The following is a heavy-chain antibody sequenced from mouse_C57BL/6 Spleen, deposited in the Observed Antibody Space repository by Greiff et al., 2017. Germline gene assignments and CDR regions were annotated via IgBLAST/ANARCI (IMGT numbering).Heavy chain of an antibody. CDR1: GFTFSDYG. Sequence: ESGGGLVKPGGSLKLSCAASGFTFSDYGMHWVRQAPEKGLEWVAYISSGSSTIYYADTVKGRFTISRDNAKNTLFLQMTSLRSEDTAMYYCARGNSNVGTWFAYWGQGTLVTVSA. CDR3: ARGNSNVGTWFAY. J-gene: IGHJ3*01. V-gene: IGHV5-17*01. CDR2: ISSGSSTI. D-gene: IGHD2-5*01.